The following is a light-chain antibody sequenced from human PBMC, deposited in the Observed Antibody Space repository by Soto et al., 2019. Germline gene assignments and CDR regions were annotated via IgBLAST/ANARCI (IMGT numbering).Light chain of an antibody. V-gene: IGKV3-20*01. CDR2: GAS. Sequence: EVVMTQSPATLSVSPGERATLSCSASQSVSTSYLAWYQQKPGQAPRLLIYGASSRATGIPDRFSGSGSGTDFTLTISRLEPEDFAVYYCQQYGGSPGTFGQGTKVDIK. CDR3: QQYGGSPGT. CDR1: QSVSTSY. J-gene: IGKJ1*01.